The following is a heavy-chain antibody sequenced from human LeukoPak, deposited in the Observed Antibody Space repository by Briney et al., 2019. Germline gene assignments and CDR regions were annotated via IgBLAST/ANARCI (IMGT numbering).Heavy chain of an antibody. CDR1: GFTFTTYG. D-gene: IGHD2-15*01. J-gene: IGHJ4*02. CDR2: IRSDGSSE. Sequence: GGSLRLSCAASGFTFTTYGTHWVRQAPGKGLEWVAVIRSDGSSEYYADSVKGRFIISRDNSKNTLYLQMNSLRVEDTAMYYCARYCSGGTCYVGLIWGQGTLVTVSS. CDR3: ARYCSGGTCYVGLI. V-gene: IGHV3-33*01.